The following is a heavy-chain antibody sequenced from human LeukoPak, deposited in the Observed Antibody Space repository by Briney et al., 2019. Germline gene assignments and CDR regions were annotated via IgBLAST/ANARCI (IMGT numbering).Heavy chain of an antibody. CDR2: IYYSGST. CDR3: ARHKRSYYDSSGYRSFDP. V-gene: IGHV4-39*01. Sequence: SETLSLTCTVSGGSISSYYWGWIRQPPGKGLEWIGSIYYSGSTYYNPSLKSRVTISVDTSKNQFSLKLSSVTAADTAVYYCARHKRSYYDSSGYRSFDPWGQGTLVTVSS. D-gene: IGHD3-22*01. J-gene: IGHJ5*02. CDR1: GGSISSYY.